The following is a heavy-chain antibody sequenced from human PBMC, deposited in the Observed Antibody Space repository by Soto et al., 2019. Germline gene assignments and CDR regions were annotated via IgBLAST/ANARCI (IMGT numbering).Heavy chain of an antibody. CDR2: IKSQAEGGTT. V-gene: IGHV3-15*01. CDR1: GFTFTDAW. Sequence: GGSLRLSCEASGFTFTDAWMTWVRQSPGKGLEWVGRIKSQAEGGTTDYAAPVKGRFTISRDDSKNTLFLHMNSLKIEDSGVYYCMAWYYDPWSGYYPYNWFDPWGQGTLVTVSS. CDR3: MAWYYDPWSGYYPYNWFDP. J-gene: IGHJ5*02. D-gene: IGHD3-3*01.